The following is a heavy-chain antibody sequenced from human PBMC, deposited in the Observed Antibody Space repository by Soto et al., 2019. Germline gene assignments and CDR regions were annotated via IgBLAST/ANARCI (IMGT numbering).Heavy chain of an antibody. J-gene: IGHJ5*02. V-gene: IGHV4-30-4*01. CDR3: ARDRGGYRDTGALDP. D-gene: IGHD3-16*02. CDR1: GGSISSGDYY. CDR2: IYYSGST. Sequence: PSETLSLTCTVSGGSISSGDYYWCWVRQPPGKGLEWIGYIYYSGSTYYNPSLKSRVTMSVDTSKNQFSLQLSSVTAADTAVYYCARDRGGYRDTGALDPWGQGTLVTSPQ.